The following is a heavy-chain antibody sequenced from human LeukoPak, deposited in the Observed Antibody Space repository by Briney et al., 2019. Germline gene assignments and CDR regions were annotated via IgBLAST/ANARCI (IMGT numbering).Heavy chain of an antibody. CDR2: ISNDGSDI. CDR3: ARDMDEDYSGNTLDY. Sequence: GGSLRLSCAASGFTFSYYWMHWVRQAPGKGLVWVSRISNDGSDIRHADSVKGRFTISRDNAKNTVYLQMNSLRAEDTAVYYCARDMDEDYSGNTLDYWGRGTLVAVSS. CDR1: GFTFSYYW. D-gene: IGHD4-23*01. J-gene: IGHJ4*02. V-gene: IGHV3-74*01.